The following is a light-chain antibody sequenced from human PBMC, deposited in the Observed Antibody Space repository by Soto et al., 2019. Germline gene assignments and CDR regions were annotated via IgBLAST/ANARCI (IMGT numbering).Light chain of an antibody. V-gene: IGKV3-20*01. CDR2: GAS. CDR1: QSVSSSY. Sequence: EIVLTQSPGTLSLSPGERATLSCRASQSVSSSYLAWYQQKPGQAPRLLIYGASSRATGIPDRFSGSGSGTDFTLTISRLEPEDFAVYYCQHYGSLVLTFGVGTKVAIK. CDR3: QHYGSLVLT. J-gene: IGKJ4*01.